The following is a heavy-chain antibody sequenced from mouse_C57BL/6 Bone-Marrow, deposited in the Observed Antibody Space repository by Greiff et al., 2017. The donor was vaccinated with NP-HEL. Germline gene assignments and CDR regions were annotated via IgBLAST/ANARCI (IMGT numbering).Heavy chain of an antibody. CDR3: ARNYPYAMDY. CDR1: GYAFSSYW. V-gene: IGHV1-80*01. D-gene: IGHD2-1*01. J-gene: IGHJ4*01. Sequence: QVQLQQSGAELVKPEASVKISCKASGYAFSSYWMNWVKQRPGKGLEWIGQIYPGDGDTTYNGKFKGKATLTADKSSSTAYMQLSSLTSEDSAVYFCARNYPYAMDYWGQGTSVTVSS. CDR2: IYPGDGDT.